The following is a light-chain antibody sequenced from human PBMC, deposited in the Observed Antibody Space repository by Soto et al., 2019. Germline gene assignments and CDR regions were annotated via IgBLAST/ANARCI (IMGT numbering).Light chain of an antibody. J-gene: IGLJ3*02. V-gene: IGLV1-40*01. CDR1: SSNIGAGYD. CDR3: QSYDSSLSGSV. CDR2: RNS. Sequence: QSVLTQPPSVSGAPGQRGTISCTGSSSNIGAGYDVHWYQQLPGTAPKLLIYRNSNRPSGVPDRFSGSKSGTSASLAITGLQAEDEADYYCQSYDSSLSGSVFSGGTKVTVL.